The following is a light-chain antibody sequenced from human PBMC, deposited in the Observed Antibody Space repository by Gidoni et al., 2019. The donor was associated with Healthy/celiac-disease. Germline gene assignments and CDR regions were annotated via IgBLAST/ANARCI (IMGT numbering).Light chain of an antibody. J-gene: IGKJ4*01. CDR1: QGISSY. V-gene: IGKV1-8*01. CDR2: AAS. Sequence: AIRITPSPSSLSASTGDRVTITCRASQGISSYLAWYQQKTGKAPKLLIYAASTLQSGVPSRFSGRGSGTEFNLTISCLQSEDFATYYCQQYYSYPLTFGGXTKVEIK. CDR3: QQYYSYPLT.